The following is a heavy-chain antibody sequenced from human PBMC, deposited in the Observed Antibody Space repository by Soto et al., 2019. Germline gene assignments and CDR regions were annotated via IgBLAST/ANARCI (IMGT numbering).Heavy chain of an antibody. J-gene: IGHJ5*02. V-gene: IGHV3-23*01. CDR1: GFTFSRYA. D-gene: IGHD6-13*01. Sequence: GGSLRLSCAASGFTFSRYAMSWVRQAPGKGLEWVSAISGSGGSTYYADSVKGRFTISRDNSKNTLYLQMNSLRAEDTAVYYCARDSSSWYRPPRYLIDPWGQGTLVTVSS. CDR3: ARDSSSWYRPPRYLIDP. CDR2: ISGSGGST.